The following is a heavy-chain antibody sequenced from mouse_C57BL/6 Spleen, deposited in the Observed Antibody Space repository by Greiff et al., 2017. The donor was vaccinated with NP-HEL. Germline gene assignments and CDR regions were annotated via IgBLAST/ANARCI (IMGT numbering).Heavy chain of an antibody. CDR1: GYTFTSYW. Sequence: VQLQQSGAELAKPGASVKLSCKASGYTFTSYWMHWVKQRPGQGLEWIGYINPSSGYTKYDQKFKDKATLTADKSSSTAYMQLGSLTYEDSAGYYCARGDYGSSPDYWGQGTTLTVSS. J-gene: IGHJ2*01. D-gene: IGHD1-1*01. CDR2: INPSSGYT. V-gene: IGHV1-7*01. CDR3: ARGDYGSSPDY.